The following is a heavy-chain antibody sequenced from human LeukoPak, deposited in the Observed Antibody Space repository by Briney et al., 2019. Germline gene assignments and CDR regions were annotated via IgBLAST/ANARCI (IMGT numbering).Heavy chain of an antibody. Sequence: GGSLRLSCAASGFTFSSYAMTWVRQAPGNGLDWVSAISGSGGSTYCADSVKGRFTISRDNSKNTLYLQMNSLRAEDTAVYYCAKDAPVNIVVVPAANSWGQGTLVTVSS. CDR2: ISGSGGST. CDR3: AKDAPVNIVVVPAANS. CDR1: GFTFSSYA. D-gene: IGHD2-2*01. V-gene: IGHV3-23*01. J-gene: IGHJ4*02.